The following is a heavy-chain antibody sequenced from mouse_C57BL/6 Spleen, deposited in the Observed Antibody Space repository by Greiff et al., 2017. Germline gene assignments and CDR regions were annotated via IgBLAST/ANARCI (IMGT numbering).Heavy chain of an antibody. J-gene: IGHJ2*01. CDR1: GYTFTSYW. D-gene: IGHD2-2*01. CDR2: IDPSDSYT. V-gene: IGHV1-59*01. Sequence: VQLQQPGAELVRPGTSVKLPCKASGYTFTSYWMHWVKQRPGQGLEWIGVIDPSDSYTNYNQKFKGKATLTVDTSSSTAYMQLSSLTSEDSAVYYCARGGVVTRVDYWGQGTTLTVSS. CDR3: ARGGVVTRVDY.